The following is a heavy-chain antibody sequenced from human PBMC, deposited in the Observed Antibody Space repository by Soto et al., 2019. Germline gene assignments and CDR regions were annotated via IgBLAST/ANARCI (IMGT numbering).Heavy chain of an antibody. D-gene: IGHD6-25*01. V-gene: IGHV4-30-4*01. J-gene: IGHJ6*02. CDR1: GGSISSDDYY. CDR2: IYYSGSA. Sequence: QVQLQESGPGLVKPSQTLSLTCTVSGGSISSDDYYWSWIRQPPGKGLEWIGYIYYSGSAYYTPSLQSRVSISKDTSKNQFSLKLTSVTATDTAVYFCARGAALNTYYNYYGMDVWGQGTTVTVSS. CDR3: ARGAALNTYYNYYGMDV.